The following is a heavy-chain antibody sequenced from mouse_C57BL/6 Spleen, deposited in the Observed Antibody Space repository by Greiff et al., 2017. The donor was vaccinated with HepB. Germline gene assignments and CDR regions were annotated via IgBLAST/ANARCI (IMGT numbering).Heavy chain of an antibody. J-gene: IGHJ2*01. CDR1: GYTFTEYT. CDR3: ARHEVPIYYDYDGYFDY. D-gene: IGHD2-4*01. Sequence: QVQLKESGAELVKPGASVKLSCKASGYTFTEYTIHWVKQRSGQGLEWIGWFYPGSGSIKYNEKFKDKATLTADKSSSTVYMELSRLTSEDSAVYFCARHEVPIYYDYDGYFDYWVQGTTLTVSS. CDR2: FYPGSGSI. V-gene: IGHV1-62-2*01.